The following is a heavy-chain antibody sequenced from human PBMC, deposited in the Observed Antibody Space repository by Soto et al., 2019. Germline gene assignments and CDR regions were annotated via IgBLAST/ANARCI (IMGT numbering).Heavy chain of an antibody. CDR2: IYSSGST. V-gene: IGHV4-31*11. J-gene: IGHJ5*02. D-gene: IGHD6-6*01. CDR3: AREAAARIERWFDA. Sequence: SETLSLTCAVSGGSTISASYSWNWIRQSPGGGLEWIGHIYSSGSTYYNPSLKSRVSISVDTSNNQFSLKLTSVTAADTAVYFCAREAAARIERWFDAWGQGILVTVSS. CDR1: GGSTISASYS.